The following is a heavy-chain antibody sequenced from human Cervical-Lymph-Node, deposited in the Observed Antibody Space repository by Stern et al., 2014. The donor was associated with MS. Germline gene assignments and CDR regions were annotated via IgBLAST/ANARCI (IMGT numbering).Heavy chain of an antibody. J-gene: IGHJ4*02. Sequence: QLQLQESGPGLVKPSGTLSLTCVVSGDSVKSSNWWSWVRQPPGKGLEWIGEIYHRGDTIYNPSLKSRVSISLDKSTNQFSMSLSSVTAADTAVYYCARLHTDLFDFWGQGTLVAVSS. CDR1: GDSVKSSNW. V-gene: IGHV4-4*02. CDR2: IYHRGDT. D-gene: IGHD2-21*02. CDR3: ARLHTDLFDF.